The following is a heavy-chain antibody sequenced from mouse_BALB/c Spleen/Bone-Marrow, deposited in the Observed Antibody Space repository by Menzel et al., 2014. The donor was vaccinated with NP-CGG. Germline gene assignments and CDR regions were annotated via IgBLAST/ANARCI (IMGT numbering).Heavy chain of an antibody. Sequence: VQLKQSGPELVKPGASVKISCKASGYSFTGYFMNWMKQSHGKSLEWIGRINPYNGDPFYNQKFKGKATLTVDKSSSTAHVELLSLTSEDSAVYYCGRGNYDYDSWFGYWGQGTLVTVSA. D-gene: IGHD2-4*01. V-gene: IGHV1-37*01. J-gene: IGHJ3*01. CDR2: INPYNGDP. CDR3: GRGNYDYDSWFGY. CDR1: GYSFTGYF.